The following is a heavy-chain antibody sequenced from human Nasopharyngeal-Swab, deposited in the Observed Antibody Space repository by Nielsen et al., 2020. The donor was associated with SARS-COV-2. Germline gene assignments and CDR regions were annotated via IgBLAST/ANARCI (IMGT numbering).Heavy chain of an antibody. V-gene: IGHV3-21*01. D-gene: IGHD7-27*01. CDR1: GFTFSTYS. CDR3: TRDLGRWQLFDP. J-gene: IGHJ5*02. Sequence: GGSLTLSCAVSGFTFSTYSMNWVRQAPGKGLERVSSISSSSSYIYYADSVKGRFTISRDNAKNSLYLQMNSLIAEDTAVFYCTRDLGRWQLFDPWGQGTLVTVSS. CDR2: ISSSSSYI.